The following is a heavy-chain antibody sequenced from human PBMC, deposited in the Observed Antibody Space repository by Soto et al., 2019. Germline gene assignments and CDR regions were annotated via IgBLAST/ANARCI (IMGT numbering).Heavy chain of an antibody. D-gene: IGHD6-13*01. J-gene: IGHJ5*02. CDR1: GCSISIGYNY. Sequence: PSATLSRTCPVSGCSISIGYNYSIWIRQSPGNRLEWIGYVYYNWKTYYNPSLKRRMTISLDTSKNQFSRQLRSVTAADTAVYYCARDVHSSNYYGPFGIPCWFDPWVQGTPVTVSS. V-gene: IGHV4-30-4*01. CDR2: VYYNWKT. CDR3: ARDVHSSNYYGPFGIPCWFDP.